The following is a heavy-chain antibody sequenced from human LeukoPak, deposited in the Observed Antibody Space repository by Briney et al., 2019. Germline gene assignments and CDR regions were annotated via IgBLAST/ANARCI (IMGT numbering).Heavy chain of an antibody. Sequence: SQTLSLTCAISGDSASSNSAAWNWIRQSPSRGLEWLGRTYYRSKWYNDYAVSVKSRITINPDTSKNQFSLQLNSVTPEDTAVYYCARDLRRGSWYSEKVVYFDYWGQGTLVTVSS. D-gene: IGHD2-15*01. CDR1: GDSASSNSAA. J-gene: IGHJ4*02. CDR2: TYYRSKWYN. V-gene: IGHV6-1*01. CDR3: ARDLRRGSWYSEKVVYFDY.